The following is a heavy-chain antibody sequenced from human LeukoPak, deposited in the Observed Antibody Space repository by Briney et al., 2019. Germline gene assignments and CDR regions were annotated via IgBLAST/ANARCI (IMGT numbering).Heavy chain of an antibody. V-gene: IGHV3-21*04. CDR2: ISSSSSYI. CDR1: GFTFSTYS. J-gene: IGHJ5*02. D-gene: IGHD3-10*01. CDR3: ARDRPLWLGEPSFDP. Sequence: GGSLRLSCAASGFTFSTYSMNWVRQAPGKGLEWVSSISSSSSYIYYADSVKGRFTISRDNAKNSLYLQMNSLRAEDTAVYYCARDRPLWLGEPSFDPWGQGTLVTVSS.